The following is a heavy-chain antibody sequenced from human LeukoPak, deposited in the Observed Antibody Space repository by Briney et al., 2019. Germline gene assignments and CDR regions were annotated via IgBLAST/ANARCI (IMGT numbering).Heavy chain of an antibody. CDR1: GYTFTSYA. V-gene: IGHV1-8*01. J-gene: IGHJ6*02. CDR2: MNPNSGNT. D-gene: IGHD6-19*01. CDR3: ARVAVAGNYYYYGMDV. Sequence: GASVKVSCKASGYTFTSYAINWVRQATGQGLEWMGWMNPNSGNTGYAQKFQGRVTMTRNTSISTAYMELSSLRSEDTAVYYCARVAVAGNYYYYGMDVWGQGTTVTVSS.